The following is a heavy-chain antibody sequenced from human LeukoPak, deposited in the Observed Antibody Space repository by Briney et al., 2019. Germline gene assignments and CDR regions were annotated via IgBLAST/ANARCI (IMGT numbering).Heavy chain of an antibody. J-gene: IGHJ6*03. D-gene: IGHD1-7*01. CDR2: IKQDGSEK. Sequence: PGGSLRLSCAASGFTFSSYWMSWVRQAPGKGLEWVANIKQDGSEKYYVDSVKGRFTISRDNAKNSLYLQMNSLRAEDTAVYYCARASLELGYYYYYMDVWGKGTTVTVSS. CDR1: GFTFSSYW. V-gene: IGHV3-7*01. CDR3: ARASLELGYYYYYMDV.